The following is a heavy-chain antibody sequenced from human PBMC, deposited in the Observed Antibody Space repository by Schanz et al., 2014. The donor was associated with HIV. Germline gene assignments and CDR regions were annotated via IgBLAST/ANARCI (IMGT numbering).Heavy chain of an antibody. J-gene: IGHJ4*02. Sequence: EVQLLESGGGLVQPGGSLRLSCAASGFTFDTSAMTWVRQAPGRGLEWVSAISGSGGSTYYADSVKGRFTISRDNSKNALYLQMKGLRDEDTAVYYCARDCLGGCPADYWGQGTLVTVSS. CDR1: GFTFDTSA. D-gene: IGHD2-15*01. V-gene: IGHV3-23*01. CDR3: ARDCLGGCPADY. CDR2: ISGSGGST.